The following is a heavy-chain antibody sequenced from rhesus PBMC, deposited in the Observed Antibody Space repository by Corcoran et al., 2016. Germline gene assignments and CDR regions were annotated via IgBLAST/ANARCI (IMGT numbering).Heavy chain of an antibody. CDR3: ARDTAGTPFDY. CDR2: TYYRSKWYN. V-gene: IGHV6-1*01. J-gene: IGHJ4*01. CDR1: GDSVSSNSAT. Sequence: QVQLQESGPGLVKPSQSLSLPFAISGDSVSSNSATWTWFRQSPSRGLEWLGRTYYRSKWYNDYAQSVQNRITINPDTSKNQFSLQLNSVTPEDMAVYYCARDTAGTPFDYWGQGVLVTVSS. D-gene: IGHD5-24*01.